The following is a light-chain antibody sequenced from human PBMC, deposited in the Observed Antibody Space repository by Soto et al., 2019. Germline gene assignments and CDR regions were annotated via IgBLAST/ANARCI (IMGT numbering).Light chain of an antibody. Sequence: QSALTQLASVSGSPGQSITISCTGTSSDVGGYNYVSWYQHHPGKAPKLMIYEVSSRPSGVSNRFFGSKSGNTASLTISGLQTEDEADYFCSSYRTKSSVVXGGGTKLTVL. V-gene: IGLV2-14*01. CDR2: EVS. CDR3: SSYRTKSSVV. CDR1: SSDVGGYNY. J-gene: IGLJ2*01.